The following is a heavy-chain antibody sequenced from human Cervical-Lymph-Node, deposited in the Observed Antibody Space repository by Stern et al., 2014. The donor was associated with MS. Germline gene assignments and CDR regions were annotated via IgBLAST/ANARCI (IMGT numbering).Heavy chain of an antibody. D-gene: IGHD5-18*01. V-gene: IGHV3-53*04. Sequence: EVQLVQSGGGLVQPGGSLRLSCAASGFTVSSNYMSWVRQAPGKGLEWVSVIYSGGSTYYADSVKGRFTISRHNSKNTLYLQMNSLRAEDTAVYYCARTRGYSYGYYFDYWGQGTLVTVSS. CDR3: ARTRGYSYGYYFDY. CDR2: IYSGGST. J-gene: IGHJ4*02. CDR1: GFTVSSNY.